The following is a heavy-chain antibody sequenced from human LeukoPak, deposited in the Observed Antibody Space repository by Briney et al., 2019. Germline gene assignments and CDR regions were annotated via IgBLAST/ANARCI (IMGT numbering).Heavy chain of an antibody. D-gene: IGHD6-13*01. J-gene: IGHJ4*02. CDR2: ISGSGGST. V-gene: IGHV3-23*01. CDR1: GFTFSSYA. CDR3: ARVSIAAALN. Sequence: GVSLRLYCAASGFTFSSYAMSWVRQAPGKGLEWVSAISGSGGSTYYADSVKGRFTISRDNAKNSLYLQMNSLRDEDTAVYYCARVSIAAALNWGQGTLVTVSS.